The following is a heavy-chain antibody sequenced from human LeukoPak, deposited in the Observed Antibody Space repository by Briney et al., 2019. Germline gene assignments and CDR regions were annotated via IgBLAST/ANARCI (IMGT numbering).Heavy chain of an antibody. V-gene: IGHV4-59*12. CDR2: IYYSGST. CDR1: GGSISSYY. Sequence: SETLSLTCTVSGGSISSYYWSWIRQPPGKGLEWIGYIYYSGSTNYNPSLKSRVTISVDTSKNQFSLKLSSVTAADTALYYCARDQRWPKIYYYYYMDVWGKGTTVTVSS. CDR3: ARDQRWPKIYYYYYMDV. D-gene: IGHD6-13*01. J-gene: IGHJ6*03.